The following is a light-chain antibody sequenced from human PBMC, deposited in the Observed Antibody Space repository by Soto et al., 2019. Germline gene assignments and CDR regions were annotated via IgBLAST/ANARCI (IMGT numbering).Light chain of an antibody. V-gene: IGLV2-14*01. CDR1: SSDVGGYNY. CDR2: EVS. Sequence: QSALTQPASVSGSPGQSITISCTGTSSDVGGYNYVSWYQQHPGKAPKLMIYEVSNRPSRVSNRFSGSKSGNTASLTISGLQAEDEADYYCSSYTRSSTPYVYGTVTKLTVL. J-gene: IGLJ1*01. CDR3: SSYTRSSTPYV.